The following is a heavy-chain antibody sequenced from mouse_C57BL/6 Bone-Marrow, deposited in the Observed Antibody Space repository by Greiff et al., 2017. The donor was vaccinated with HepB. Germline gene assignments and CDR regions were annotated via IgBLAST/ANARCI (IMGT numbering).Heavy chain of an antibody. J-gene: IGHJ1*03. CDR2: IDPNSGGT. D-gene: IGHD1-1*01. Sequence: QVQLQQPGAELVKPGASVKLSCKASGYTFTSYWMHWVKQRPGRGLEWIGRIDPNSGGTKYNEKFKSKATLTVDKPSSTAYMQLSSLTSEDSAVYYCAGEAGNYYGSSYWYFDVWGTGTTVTVSS. V-gene: IGHV1-72*01. CDR3: AGEAGNYYGSSYWYFDV. CDR1: GYTFTSYW.